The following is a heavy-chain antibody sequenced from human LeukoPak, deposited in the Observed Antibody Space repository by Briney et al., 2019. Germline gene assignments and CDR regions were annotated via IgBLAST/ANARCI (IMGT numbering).Heavy chain of an antibody. CDR3: ARGDQIFGVVNGAFDI. CDR1: GGSISSGGYY. J-gene: IGHJ3*02. D-gene: IGHD3-3*01. CDR2: IYYSGST. Sequence: SKTLSLTCTVSGGSISSGGYYWSWIRQHPGKGLEWIGYIYYSGSTYYNPSLKSRVTISVDTSKNQFSLKLSSVTAADTAVYYCARGDQIFGVVNGAFDIWGQGTMVTVSS. V-gene: IGHV4-31*03.